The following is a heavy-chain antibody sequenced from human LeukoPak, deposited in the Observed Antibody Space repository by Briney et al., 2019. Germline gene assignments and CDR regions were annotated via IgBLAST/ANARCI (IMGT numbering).Heavy chain of an antibody. Sequence: TSETLSLTCTVSGDSISSGGYYWSWIRQRPGQGLEWIGYIYYSGNSYYNPSLKSRLTISVDTSKNQFSLKLTSVTAADTAVYYCTRDQARCNTTSCPYNWFDPWGQGTLVTVSS. CDR1: GDSISSGGYY. D-gene: IGHD2-2*01. CDR2: IYYSGNS. CDR3: TRDQARCNTTSCPYNWFDP. J-gene: IGHJ5*02. V-gene: IGHV4-31*03.